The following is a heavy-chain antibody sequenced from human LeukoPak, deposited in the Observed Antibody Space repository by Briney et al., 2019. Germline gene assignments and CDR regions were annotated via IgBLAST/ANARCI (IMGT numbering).Heavy chain of an antibody. CDR3: SRSLDH. J-gene: IGHJ4*02. V-gene: IGHV3-7*01. CDR1: GFTFSTSW. Sequence: GGSLRLSCAASGFTFSTSWMDWVRQAPGKGLEWVANIKKDGSEKYYVDSVKGRFVISRDNAKNSLYLQMNNLRAEDTATYYCSRSLDHWGQGIRVIVSS. CDR2: IKKDGSEK.